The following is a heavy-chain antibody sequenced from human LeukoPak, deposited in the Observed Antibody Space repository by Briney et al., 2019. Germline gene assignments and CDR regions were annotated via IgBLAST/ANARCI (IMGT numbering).Heavy chain of an antibody. CDR1: GFTVSSNY. CDR2: ISSSSNTI. CDR3: ATESGTYSGTCFDY. Sequence: PGGSLRLSCAASGFTVSSNYMSWVRQAPGKGLEWVSYISSSSNTIYYADSVKGRFTISRDNAKNSLYLQMNNLRAEDTAVYYCATESGTYSGTCFDYWGQGNLVTVSS. V-gene: IGHV3-48*01. J-gene: IGHJ4*02. D-gene: IGHD1-26*01.